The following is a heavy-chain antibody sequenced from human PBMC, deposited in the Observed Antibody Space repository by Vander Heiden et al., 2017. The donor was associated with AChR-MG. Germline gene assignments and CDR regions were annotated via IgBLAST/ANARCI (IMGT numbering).Heavy chain of an antibody. CDR1: GFSLSNARMG. Sequence: QVTLKESGPVLVKPTETLTLTCTVSGFSLSNARMGVSWVRQPPGKALEWPAHLFSNDEKAYSTSLKSRLTISKDTSKSQVVLTMTNMDPGDTATYYCARMLSGSFDYWGQGTLVTVSS. D-gene: IGHD3-16*02. CDR2: LFSNDEK. CDR3: ARMLSGSFDY. V-gene: IGHV2-26*01. J-gene: IGHJ4*02.